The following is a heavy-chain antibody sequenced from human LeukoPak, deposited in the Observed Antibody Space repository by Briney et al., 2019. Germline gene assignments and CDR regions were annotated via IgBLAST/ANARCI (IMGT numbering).Heavy chain of an antibody. V-gene: IGHV4-34*01. D-gene: IGHD1-26*01. CDR1: GGSFSGYY. Sequence: PSETLSLTCAVYGGSFSGYYWSWIRQPPGKGLEWSGEINHSGSTNYNPSLKSRVTISVDTSKNQFSLKLSSVTAADTAVYYCARKGWELLVAGAFGIWGQGTMVTVSS. J-gene: IGHJ3*02. CDR2: INHSGST. CDR3: ARKGWELLVAGAFGI.